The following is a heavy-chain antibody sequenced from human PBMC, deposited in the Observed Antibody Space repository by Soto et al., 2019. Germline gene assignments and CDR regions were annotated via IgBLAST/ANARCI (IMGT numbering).Heavy chain of an antibody. D-gene: IGHD6-25*01. V-gene: IGHV1-2*02. CDR3: AREWQRGTDY. CDR2: IFPGSGGT. J-gene: IGHJ4*02. CDR1: GYTFTTYF. Sequence: ASVKVSCKASGYTFTTYFLHCVLQAPGQGLEWLGCIFPGSGGTNYAQKFQGRVTMTRDTSINTAYMELSRLTSDDTGVYYCAREWQRGTDYWGQGALVTVSS.